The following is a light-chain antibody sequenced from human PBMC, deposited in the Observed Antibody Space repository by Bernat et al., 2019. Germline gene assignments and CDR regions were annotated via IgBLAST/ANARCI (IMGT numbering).Light chain of an antibody. CDR3: SSFAGSDNWV. J-gene: IGLJ3*02. CDR1: SSDVGGYNY. CDR2: EVT. V-gene: IGLV2-8*01. Sequence: QSALTQPPSASGSPGQSVAISCTGTSSDVGGYNYVSWYQQHPGKAPKLLIYEVTQRPSGVPDRFSGSKSGNTASLTVSGLQDEDEADYYCSSFAGSDNWVFGGGTKLTVL.